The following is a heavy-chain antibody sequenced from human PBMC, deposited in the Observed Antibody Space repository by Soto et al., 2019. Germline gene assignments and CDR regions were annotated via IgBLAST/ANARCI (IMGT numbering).Heavy chain of an antibody. J-gene: IGHJ4*02. CDR2: IYYSGST. D-gene: IGHD6-13*01. Sequence: SETLSLTCTVSGGSISSGGYYWSLIRQHPGKGLEWIGYIYYSGSTYYNPSLKSRVTISVDTSKNQFSLKLSSVTAADTAVYYCARDRGYSSSWYIYWGQGTLVTVSS. V-gene: IGHV4-31*03. CDR3: ARDRGYSSSWYIY. CDR1: GGSISSGGYY.